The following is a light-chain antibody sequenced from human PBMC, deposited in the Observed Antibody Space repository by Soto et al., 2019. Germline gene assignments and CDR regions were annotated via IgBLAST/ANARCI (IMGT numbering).Light chain of an antibody. CDR3: QQYGNSPGT. J-gene: IGKJ2*01. CDR1: HSVSGNF. CDR2: GAS. V-gene: IGKV3-20*01. Sequence: EIVLTQSPGTLSLSPGERPTLSCRASHSVSGNFLAWYQQRPGQAPRLLIYGASSRAADIPDRFSGSGSGTDFTLTISRLEPEDFAVYFCQQYGNSPGTFGQGTKLEIK.